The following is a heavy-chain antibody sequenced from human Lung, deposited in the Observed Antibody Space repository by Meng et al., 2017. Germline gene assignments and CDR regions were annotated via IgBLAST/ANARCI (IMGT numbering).Heavy chain of an antibody. V-gene: IGHV1-2*06. CDR2: INPKSGDT. Sequence: VQRVQSGAGVKKPGASVKVSCKPSGYNFPDYYLHWVRRAPGQGLEWMRRINPKSGDTHYAQKFQARVTMTGDTSISTAYMELSGLRSDDTAMYYCARDEDISAAGKLFGDYWGQGTLVTVSS. CDR1: GYNFPDYY. D-gene: IGHD6-25*01. CDR3: ARDEDISAAGKLFGDY. J-gene: IGHJ4*02.